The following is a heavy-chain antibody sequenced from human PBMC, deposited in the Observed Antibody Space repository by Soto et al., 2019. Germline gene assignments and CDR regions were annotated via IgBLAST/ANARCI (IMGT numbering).Heavy chain of an antibody. CDR3: ARGSLLWFGEEGYWFDP. D-gene: IGHD3-10*01. CDR1: GGSFSGYY. Sequence: LSLTCAVYGGSFSGYYWSWIRQPPGKGLEWIGEINHSGSTNYNPSLKSRVTISVDTSKNQFSLKLSSVTAADTAVYYCARGSLLWFGEEGYWFDPWGQGTLVTVSS. CDR2: INHSGST. J-gene: IGHJ5*02. V-gene: IGHV4-34*01.